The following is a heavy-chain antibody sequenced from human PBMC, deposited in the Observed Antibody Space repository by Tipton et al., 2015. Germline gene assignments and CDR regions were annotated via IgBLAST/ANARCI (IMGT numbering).Heavy chain of an antibody. CDR2: INPNSGDT. D-gene: IGHD6-13*01. CDR3: ARSAIAADY. V-gene: IGHV1-2*02. CDR1: GFTFTSYY. J-gene: IGHJ4*02. Sequence: QSGAEVKKPGASLKLSCTASGFTFTSYYLHWVRQAPGRGLEWMGWINPNSGDTNYAQRFQGRVTMTRDTSINTAYMEVSRLTSDDTAVYYCARSAIAADYWGQGTLVTVSS.